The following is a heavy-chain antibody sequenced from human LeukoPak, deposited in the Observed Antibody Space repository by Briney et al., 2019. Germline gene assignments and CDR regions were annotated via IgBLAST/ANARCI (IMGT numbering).Heavy chain of an antibody. CDR1: GYTLTGYY. CDR3: ARESTKAYNWFDP. V-gene: IGHV1-46*01. D-gene: IGHD2-2*01. Sequence: GASVKVSCKASGYTLTGYYMHWVRQAPGQGLEWMGIINPSGGSTSYAQKFQGRVTMTRDTSTSTVYMELSSLRSEDTAVYYCARESTKAYNWFDPWGQGTLVTVSS. CDR2: INPSGGST. J-gene: IGHJ5*02.